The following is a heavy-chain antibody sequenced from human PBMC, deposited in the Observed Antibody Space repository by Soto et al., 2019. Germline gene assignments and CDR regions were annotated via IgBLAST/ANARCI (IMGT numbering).Heavy chain of an antibody. Sequence: GGSLRLSCAASGFTFSSYAMSWVRQAPGKGLEWVSAISGSGGSTYYADSVKGRFTISRDNSKNTLYLQMNSLRAEDTAVYYCAKDRAMIVVVSDLYWRQGTLVTVSS. CDR3: AKDRAMIVVVSDLY. J-gene: IGHJ4*02. CDR1: GFTFSSYA. D-gene: IGHD3-22*01. CDR2: ISGSGGST. V-gene: IGHV3-23*01.